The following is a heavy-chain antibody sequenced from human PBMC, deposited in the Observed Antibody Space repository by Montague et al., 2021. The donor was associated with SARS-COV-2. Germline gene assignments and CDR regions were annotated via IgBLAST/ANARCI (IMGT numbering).Heavy chain of an antibody. CDR1: GVSVTDYY. D-gene: IGHD3-9*01. J-gene: IGHJ4*02. Sequence: SETLSLTCTVSGVSVTDYYWSWIRLRPGKGLEWVGDVLYNKGTNFNPSLKSRVAISVDTSMNQFSLRLTSVTAADTAFDYCVRHPHYDGLNGPPDFWGQGTLVTVSS. CDR3: VRHPHYDGLNGPPDF. V-gene: IGHV4-59*08. CDR2: VLYNKGT.